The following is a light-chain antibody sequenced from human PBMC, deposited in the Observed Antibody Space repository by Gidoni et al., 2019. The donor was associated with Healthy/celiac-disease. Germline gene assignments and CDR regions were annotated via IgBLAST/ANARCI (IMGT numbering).Light chain of an antibody. CDR2: DAS. Sequence: DIQITQSPSSLSASVGDRVTITCRASQSISSYLNWFQQKPGKAPKLLIYDASRLQSGVPSRFSGSGSGTDFTLTISSLHPEDFATYYCQQSYSTPPITFGQXTRLEIK. J-gene: IGKJ5*01. CDR3: QQSYSTPPIT. CDR1: QSISSY. V-gene: IGKV1-39*01.